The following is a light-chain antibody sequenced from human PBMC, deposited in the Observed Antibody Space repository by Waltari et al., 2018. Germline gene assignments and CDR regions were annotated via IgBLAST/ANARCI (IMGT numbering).Light chain of an antibody. CDR1: GSNIGAGYD. J-gene: IGLJ3*02. CDR3: QSYDTSLSVV. CDR2: GTT. Sequence: QSVLTQPPSVSGAPGQRVTISCTGSGSNIGAGYDVHWYQQLPRAAPKLLIYGTTSRPLGVPDRFFVSTSGTSASLAITGLQAEDEADYYCQSYDTSLSVVFGGGTKLTVL. V-gene: IGLV1-40*01.